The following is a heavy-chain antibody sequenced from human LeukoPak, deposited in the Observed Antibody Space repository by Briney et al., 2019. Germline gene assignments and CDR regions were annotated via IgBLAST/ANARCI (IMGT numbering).Heavy chain of an antibody. V-gene: IGHV1-69*13. CDR2: IIPIFGTA. Sequence: EASVKVSCRASGYTFTKYGISWVRQAPGQGLEWMGGIIPIFGTANYAQKFQGRVTITADESTSTAYMELSSLRSDDTAMYYCARDGRFEHSHFYYFDYWGQGTLVTVSS. D-gene: IGHD1-26*01. CDR1: GYTFTKYG. CDR3: ARDGRFEHSHFYYFDY. J-gene: IGHJ4*02.